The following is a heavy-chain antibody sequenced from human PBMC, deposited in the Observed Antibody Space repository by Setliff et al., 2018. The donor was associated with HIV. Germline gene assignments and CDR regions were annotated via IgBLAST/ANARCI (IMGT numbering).Heavy chain of an antibody. CDR2: VHYSGRT. V-gene: IGHV4-34*01. D-gene: IGHD3-10*01. J-gene: IGHJ5*02. CDR1: GGSLSGYY. Sequence: LSLTCAAYGGSLSGYYWSWIRQTPGKGLEWIGEVHYSGRTAYNPSLQSRVAISVDMYRNQFFLRLASVTAADTSVYYCARHRAQRGSGTYYDDWFDPWGQGTLVTVSS. CDR3: ARHRAQRGSGTYYDDWFDP.